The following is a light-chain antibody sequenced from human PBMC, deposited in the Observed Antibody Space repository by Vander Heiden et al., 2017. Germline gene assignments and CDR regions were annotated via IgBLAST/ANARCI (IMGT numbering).Light chain of an antibody. CDR2: KAS. CDR3: QQDNTFWT. J-gene: IGKJ1*01. CDR1: QSISSW. Sequence: DIKMTQSPSTLSASVGDRVTITCRASQSISSWLAWYQQQPGKAPKLLIYKASTLQSGVPSRFSGSGSGTEFTLTISSLQPDDFATYYCQQDNTFWTFGQGTKVEIK. V-gene: IGKV1-5*03.